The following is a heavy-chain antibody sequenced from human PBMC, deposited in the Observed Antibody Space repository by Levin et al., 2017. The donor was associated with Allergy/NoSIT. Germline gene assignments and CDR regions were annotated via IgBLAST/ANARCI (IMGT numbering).Heavy chain of an antibody. CDR3: AKEYICSSSWEFFDY. V-gene: IGHV3-23*01. J-gene: IGHJ4*02. D-gene: IGHD6-13*01. CDR1: GFTFSNYA. CDR2: MSGSGHIT. Sequence: GGSLRLSCAASGFTFSNYAMSWVRQAPGKGLEWVSAMSGSGHITYYADSVKGRFTISSDNSKNTLYLQMNSLRAEDTAVYYCAKEYICSSSWEFFDYWGQGTRVTVYS.